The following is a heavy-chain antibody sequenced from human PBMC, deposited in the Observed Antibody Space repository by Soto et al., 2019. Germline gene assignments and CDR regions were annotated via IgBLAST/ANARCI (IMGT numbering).Heavy chain of an antibody. CDR3: ARLLTEGATYREDAFDM. CDR1: GYTFTSHG. Sequence: QLQLVQSGGEVKTPGASVKVSCTTSGYTFTSHGISWVRQAPGQGLEWMGWISTYNGKTDYAQKSQGRVTMTADTRTRTVYMEVRSLRADDTAVYYCARLLTEGATYREDAFDMWGQGTKVTVSS. V-gene: IGHV1-18*01. J-gene: IGHJ3*02. D-gene: IGHD1-26*01. CDR2: ISTYNGKT.